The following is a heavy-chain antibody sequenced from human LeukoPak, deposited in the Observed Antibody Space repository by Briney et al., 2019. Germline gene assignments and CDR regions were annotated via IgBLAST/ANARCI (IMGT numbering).Heavy chain of an antibody. D-gene: IGHD6-19*01. J-gene: IGHJ4*02. V-gene: IGHV1-2*02. CDR2: INPNSGGT. CDR1: GYTFTGYY. CDR3: ARVSSRDSSSGGY. Sequence: SVKVSCKASGYTFTGYYMHWGRQAPGQGLEWMGWINPNSGGTNYAQKFQGRVTMTRDTSISTDYMELSRLRSDDTDVYYCARVSSRDSSSGGYWGQGKLVTVSS.